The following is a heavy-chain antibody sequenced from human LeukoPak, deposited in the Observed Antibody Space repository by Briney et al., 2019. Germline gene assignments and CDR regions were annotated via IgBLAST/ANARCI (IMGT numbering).Heavy chain of an antibody. Sequence: SETLSLTCTVSGDSMTIYYWTWVRQPAGQGLEWIGRVYIGGSPNYNPALKSRVTMSLDTSKNQFSLKLASVTAADTAIYYCARDNPARDYYYGMDVWGQGTTVTVSS. J-gene: IGHJ6*02. CDR2: VYIGGSP. CDR3: ARDNPARDYYYGMDV. V-gene: IGHV4-4*07. CDR1: GDSMTIYY.